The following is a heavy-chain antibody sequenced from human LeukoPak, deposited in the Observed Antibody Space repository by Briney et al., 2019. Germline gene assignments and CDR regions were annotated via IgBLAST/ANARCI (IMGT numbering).Heavy chain of an antibody. CDR2: INPKTGGT. D-gene: IGHD1-14*01. V-gene: IGHV1-2*02. CDR1: GYTSTVYY. CDR3: ASATAEKDH. J-gene: IGHJ4*02. Sequence: ASVRVSCKPSGYTSTVYYMHCGPQAPGQGLEWMGWINPKTGGTSYAQKFQGRVTMTRDTSISTVNMGLIRLTSDNTAVCYRASATAEKDHWDQGTLVTVSS.